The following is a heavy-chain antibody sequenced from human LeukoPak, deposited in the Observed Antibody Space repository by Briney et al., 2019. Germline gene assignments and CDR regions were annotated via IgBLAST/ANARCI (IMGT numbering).Heavy chain of an antibody. V-gene: IGHV1-2*06. D-gene: IGHD7-27*01. J-gene: IGHJ4*02. CDR2: INPNSGDT. CDR3: ARDLSSTSNWELDY. CDR1: GYTFTGYF. Sequence: ASVKVSCKASGYTFTGYFMHLVRQAPGQGLEWMGRINPNSGDTNYAQNFQGRVTMTRDTSISTAYMELSRLRSDDTAVYYCARDLSSTSNWELDYWGQGTLVTVSS.